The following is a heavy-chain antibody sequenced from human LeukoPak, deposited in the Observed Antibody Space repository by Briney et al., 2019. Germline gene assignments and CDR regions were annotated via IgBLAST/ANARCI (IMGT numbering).Heavy chain of an antibody. CDR1: GFTFSSYA. V-gene: IGHV3-64*01. D-gene: IGHD3-3*01. J-gene: IGHJ4*02. CDR2: LSSNGGST. Sequence: GGSLRLYCAASGFTFSSYAMLWVRQAPGKGLEYVSALSSNGGSTYYANPVKGRFTISRDNSKNTLYLQMGSLRAEDMAVYYCARGVTIFGVVTALNYWGQGTLVTVSS. CDR3: ARGVTIFGVVTALNY.